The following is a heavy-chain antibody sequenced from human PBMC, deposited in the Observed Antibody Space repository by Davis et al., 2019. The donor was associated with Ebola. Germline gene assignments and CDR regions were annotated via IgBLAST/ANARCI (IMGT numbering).Heavy chain of an antibody. D-gene: IGHD6-13*01. CDR1: GFTFDDYG. CDR2: INWNGGST. Sequence: GGSLRLSCAASGFTFDDYGMNWVRQAPGKGLEWVSAINWNGGSTGYVDSVKGRFTISRDNAKSSLYLQVNSLRAEDTALYYCAKDIGALPYSSPFDYWGQGTLVTVSS. V-gene: IGHV3-20*04. J-gene: IGHJ4*02. CDR3: AKDIGALPYSSPFDY.